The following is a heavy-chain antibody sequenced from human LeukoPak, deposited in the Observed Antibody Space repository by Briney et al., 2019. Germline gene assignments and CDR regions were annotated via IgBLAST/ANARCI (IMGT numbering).Heavy chain of an antibody. CDR3: ARALMDV. CDR1: GDSISTSSYY. CDR2: IYYSGST. J-gene: IGHJ6*04. V-gene: IGHV4-39*01. Sequence: SETLSLTCSVSGDSISTSSYYWGWIRQPPGKGLEWIGTIYYSGSTYYNPSLTSRVTISVDTSKNQFSLKLSSVTAADTAVYYCARALMDVWGKGTTVTVSS.